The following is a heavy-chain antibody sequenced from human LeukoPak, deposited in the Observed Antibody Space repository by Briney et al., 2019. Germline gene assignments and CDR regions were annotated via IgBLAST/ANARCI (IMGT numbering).Heavy chain of an antibody. Sequence: GRSLRLSCAAPGFTFSNYGMHWVRQAPGKGLEWVAVISYDGSNKYYADSVKGRFTISRDNSKNTLYLQMNSLRAEDTAVYYCARLLWFGDSDYWGQGTLVTVSS. CDR1: GFTFSNYG. CDR2: ISYDGSNK. CDR3: ARLLWFGDSDY. D-gene: IGHD3-10*01. J-gene: IGHJ4*02. V-gene: IGHV3-30*19.